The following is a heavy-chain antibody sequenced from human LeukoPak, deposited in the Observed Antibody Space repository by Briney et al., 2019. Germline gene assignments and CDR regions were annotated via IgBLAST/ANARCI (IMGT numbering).Heavy chain of an antibody. V-gene: IGHV3-21*06. CDR3: ARERYSRMSYDALDL. J-gene: IGHJ3*01. CDR1: GFTLSSHF. Sequence: PGGSLRLSCAASGFTLSSHFMNWVRQAPGKGLEWVSSIGSTGSPTSYADSLKGRFSISRDNARSLVYLQINSLRPEDTAVYYCARERYSRMSYDALDLWGRGTMVTVSS. CDR2: IGSTGSPT. D-gene: IGHD1-14*01.